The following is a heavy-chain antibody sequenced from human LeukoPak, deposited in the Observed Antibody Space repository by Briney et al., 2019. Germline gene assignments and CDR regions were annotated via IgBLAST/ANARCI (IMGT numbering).Heavy chain of an antibody. CDR3: ARLERGRYSYGSFDY. CDR1: GYSFTSYW. Sequence: GESLQISCKGSGYSFTSYWIGWVRQMPGKGLEWMGLIYPGDSDTRYSPSFQGQVTISADKSISTAYLQWSSLKASDTAMYYCARLERGRYSYGSFDYWGQGTLVTVSS. J-gene: IGHJ4*02. V-gene: IGHV5-51*01. D-gene: IGHD5-18*01. CDR2: IYPGDSDT.